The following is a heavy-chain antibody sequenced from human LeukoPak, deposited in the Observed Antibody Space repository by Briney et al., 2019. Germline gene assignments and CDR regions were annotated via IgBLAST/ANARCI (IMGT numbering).Heavy chain of an antibody. CDR2: IVVGSGNT. CDR3: AATVYYYDSRYCGMDV. Sequence: SVKVSCKASGFTFTSSAVQWVRQARGQRLEWIGWIVVGSGNTNYAQKFRERVTITRDMSTSTAYMELSSLRSEDTAVYYCAATVYYYDSRYCGMDVWGQGTTVTVSS. D-gene: IGHD3-22*01. V-gene: IGHV1-58*01. CDR1: GFTFTSSA. J-gene: IGHJ6*02.